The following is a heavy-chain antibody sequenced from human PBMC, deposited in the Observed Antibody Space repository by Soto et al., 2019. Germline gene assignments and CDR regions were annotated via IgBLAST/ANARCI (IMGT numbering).Heavy chain of an antibody. Sequence: SETRSLTCAVYGGSFSGYYWSWIRQPPGKGLEWIGEIXHXGXXXYXXSLKSRVTISVDTSKNQFSLKLSSVTAADTAVYYCARQGESSSIFDYWGQGTLVTVS. V-gene: IGHV4-34*01. CDR1: GGSFSGYY. J-gene: IGHJ4*02. CDR2: IXHXGXX. CDR3: ARQGESSSIFDY. D-gene: IGHD6-13*01.